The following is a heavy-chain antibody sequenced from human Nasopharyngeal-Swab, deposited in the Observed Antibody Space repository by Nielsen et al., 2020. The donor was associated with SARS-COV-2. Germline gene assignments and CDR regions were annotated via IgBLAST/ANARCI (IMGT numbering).Heavy chain of an antibody. J-gene: IGHJ4*02. CDR3: AKDLRGPYFF. CDR1: GFTFSSYG. CDR2: INRNGGTT. D-gene: IGHD2/OR15-2a*01. Sequence: GESLKISCAASGFTFSSYGMNWVRQAPGKGLEWISHINRNGGTTYYADSVKGRFTISRDNSKNTLSLQMNGLGAEDTAVYYCAKDLRGPYFFWGQGTLVTVSS. V-gene: IGHV3-23*01.